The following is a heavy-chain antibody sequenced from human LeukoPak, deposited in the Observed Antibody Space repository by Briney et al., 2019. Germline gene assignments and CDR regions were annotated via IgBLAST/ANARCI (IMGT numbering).Heavy chain of an antibody. J-gene: IGHJ6*02. CDR1: GFTFSSYG. Sequence: PGRSLRLSCAASGFTFSSYGMHWVRQAPGKGLEWVAVIWYDGSNKYYADSVKGRFTISRDNSKNTLYLQMNSLRAEDTAVYYCARDGSGYDFWGGFVSAYYYGMDVWGQGTTVTVSS. CDR2: IWYDGSNK. D-gene: IGHD3-3*01. CDR3: ARDGSGYDFWGGFVSAYYYGMDV. V-gene: IGHV3-33*01.